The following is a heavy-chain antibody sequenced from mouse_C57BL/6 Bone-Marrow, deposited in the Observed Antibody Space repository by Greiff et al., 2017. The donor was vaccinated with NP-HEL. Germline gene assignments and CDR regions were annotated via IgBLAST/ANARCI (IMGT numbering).Heavy chain of an antibody. CDR3: VRVDYDVYFDV. CDR2: IRSKSSNYAT. Sequence: EVKLVESGGGLVQPKGSLKLSCAASGFTFTTYAMHWVRQAPGPGLEWVARIRSKSSNYATYYADSVKDSFTISRDDSQSMLYLHMNNMTTEDTASYYRVRVDYDVYFDVWGTGTTATVSS. J-gene: IGHJ1*03. V-gene: IGHV10-3*01. CDR1: GFTFTTYA. D-gene: IGHD2-4*01.